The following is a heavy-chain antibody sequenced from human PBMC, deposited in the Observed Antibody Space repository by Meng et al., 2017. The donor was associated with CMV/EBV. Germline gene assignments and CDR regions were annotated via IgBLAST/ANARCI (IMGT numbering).Heavy chain of an antibody. CDR1: GYTFTGYY. CDR3: ARDPGIAVAGSFDP. V-gene: IGHV1-2*02. Sequence: ASGYTFTGYYMHWVRPAPGQGLEWMGWINPNSGGTNYAQKFQGRVTMTRDTSISTAYMELSRLRSDDTAVYYCARDPGIAVAGSFDPWGQGTLVTVSS. CDR2: INPNSGGT. D-gene: IGHD6-19*01. J-gene: IGHJ5*02.